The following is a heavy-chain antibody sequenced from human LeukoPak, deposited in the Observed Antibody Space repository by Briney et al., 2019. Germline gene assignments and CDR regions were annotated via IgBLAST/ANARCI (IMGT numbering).Heavy chain of an antibody. CDR2: INHSGST. J-gene: IGHJ3*02. CDR3: ARVGYCSGGSCPGAFDI. D-gene: IGHD2-15*01. CDR1: GGSFSGYY. Sequence: SETLSLTCAVYGGSFSGYYWSWIRQPPGKGLEWIGEINHSGSTNYNPPLKSRVTISVDTSKNQFSLKLSSVTAADTAVYYCARVGYCSGGSCPGAFDIWGQGTMVTVSS. V-gene: IGHV4-34*01.